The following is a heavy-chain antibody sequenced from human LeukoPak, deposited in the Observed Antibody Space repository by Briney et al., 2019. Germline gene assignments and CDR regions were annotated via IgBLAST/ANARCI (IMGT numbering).Heavy chain of an antibody. CDR3: ARRAVAGIYCYYGMDV. D-gene: IGHD6-19*01. J-gene: IGHJ6*02. CDR2: IDPSDSYT. Sequence: GESLRISCKGSGYSFTSYWISWVRQMPGKGLEWMGRIDPSDSYTNYSPSFQGHVTISADKSISTAYLQWSSLKASDTAMYYCARRAVAGIYCYYGMDVWGQGTTVTVSS. CDR1: GYSFTSYW. V-gene: IGHV5-10-1*01.